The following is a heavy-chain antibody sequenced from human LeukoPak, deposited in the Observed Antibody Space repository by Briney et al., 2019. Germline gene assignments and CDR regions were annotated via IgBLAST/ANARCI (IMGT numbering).Heavy chain of an antibody. CDR2: INPEETTT. D-gene: IGHD4-23*01. Sequence: PGGSLRLSCATSGFTFSKFWMHWVRQAPGRGLAWVSRINPEETTTNYADSVKGRFTISRDNAKNTLYLQMNSLRAEDTAVYYCARDRAYGGNSVGYWGQGTLVTVSS. CDR1: GFTFSKFW. CDR3: ARDRAYGGNSVGY. V-gene: IGHV3-74*01. J-gene: IGHJ4*02.